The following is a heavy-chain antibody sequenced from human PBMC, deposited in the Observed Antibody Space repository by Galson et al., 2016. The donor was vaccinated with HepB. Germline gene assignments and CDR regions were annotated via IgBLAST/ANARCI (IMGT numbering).Heavy chain of an antibody. CDR3: MSPYYGDYKNF. CDR2: ITANGDTT. Sequence: SLRLSCAASGFTFRDYSMHWVRQAPGKRLVYVSAITANGDTTYYADSVQGRFTISRDNSKNTFYLQMTSLRSEDTAVYYCMSPYYGDYKNFWGRGTLVTVSS. CDR1: GFTFRDYS. D-gene: IGHD4-17*01. V-gene: IGHV3-64D*06. J-gene: IGHJ4*02.